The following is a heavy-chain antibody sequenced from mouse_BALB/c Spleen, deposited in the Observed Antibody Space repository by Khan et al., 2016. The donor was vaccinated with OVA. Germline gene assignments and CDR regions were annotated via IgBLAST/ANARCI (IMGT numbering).Heavy chain of an antibody. CDR1: GYTFTDYY. J-gene: IGHJ3*01. V-gene: IGHV1-77*01. D-gene: IGHD1-2*01. Sequence: QVQLKQSGAELARPGASVKLSCKASGYTFTDYYINWVKQRTGQGLEWIGEISPGSGDTYYTGKFKGKATLTAAKSSSTAYMHRSSLTSEASAVDFWARRNYCGYTFAYWGQGTLVTVSA. CDR3: ARRNYCGYTFAY. CDR2: ISPGSGDT.